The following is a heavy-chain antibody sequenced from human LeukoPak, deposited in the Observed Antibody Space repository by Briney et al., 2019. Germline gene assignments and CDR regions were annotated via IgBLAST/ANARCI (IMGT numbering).Heavy chain of an antibody. J-gene: IGHJ5*02. CDR1: GGSISSGDYY. V-gene: IGHV4-30-4*08. CDR3: ARFHYYDSSGYYRKYNWFDP. Sequence: PSQTLSLTCTVSGGSISSGDYYWSWIRQPPGKGLEWIGYIYYSGSTYYNPSLKSPFTISVDTSKNQFSLKLSSVTAADTAVCYCARFHYYDSSGYYRKYNWFDPWGQGTLVTVSS. D-gene: IGHD3-22*01. CDR2: IYYSGST.